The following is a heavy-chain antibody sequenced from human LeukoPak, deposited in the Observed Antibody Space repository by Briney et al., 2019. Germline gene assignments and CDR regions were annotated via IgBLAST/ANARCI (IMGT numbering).Heavy chain of an antibody. J-gene: IGHJ4*02. CDR1: GFTFSSYE. CDR3: ARLFVDTAMVYFDY. CDR2: ISSSGSTI. Sequence: GGSLRLSCAASGFTFSSYEMNWVRQAPGKGLGWVSYISSSGSTIYYADSVKGRFTISRDNAKNSLYLQMNSLRAEDTAVYYCARLFVDTAMVYFDYWGQGTLVTVSS. V-gene: IGHV3-48*03. D-gene: IGHD5-18*01.